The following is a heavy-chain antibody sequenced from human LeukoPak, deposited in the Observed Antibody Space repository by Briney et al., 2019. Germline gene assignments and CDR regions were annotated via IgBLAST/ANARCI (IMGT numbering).Heavy chain of an antibody. Sequence: GGSLRLSCAASGFTFSSYEMNWVRQAPGKGLEWVSYISSSGSTIYYADSVKGRFTISRDNSKNTLYLQMNSLRAEDTAVYYCAKDTYYYGSGSYSPTDYWGQGTLVTVSS. D-gene: IGHD3-10*01. J-gene: IGHJ4*02. V-gene: IGHV3-48*03. CDR2: ISSSGSTI. CDR3: AKDTYYYGSGSYSPTDY. CDR1: GFTFSSYE.